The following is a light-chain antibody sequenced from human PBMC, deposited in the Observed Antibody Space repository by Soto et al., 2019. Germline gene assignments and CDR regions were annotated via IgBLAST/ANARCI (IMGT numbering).Light chain of an antibody. J-gene: IGKJ1*01. CDR3: QQSYRTPLT. Sequence: DIQMTQSPSSLSASVGDRVTITCRASQSISSYLNWYQQKPGKAPKLLIYAASSLQSGVPSRFSGSGSGTDFTLNISSLQPVDLATYYCQQSYRTPLTFGQGTKVESK. V-gene: IGKV1-39*01. CDR2: AAS. CDR1: QSISSY.